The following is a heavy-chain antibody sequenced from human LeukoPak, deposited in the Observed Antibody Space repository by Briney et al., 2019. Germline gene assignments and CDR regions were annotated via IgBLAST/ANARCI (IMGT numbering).Heavy chain of an antibody. CDR2: ISGSGGST. CDR3: ATNPGIAVAGDY. Sequence: GGSLRLSCAASGFTFSSYAMSWVRQAPGKGLERVSAISGSGGSTYYADSAKGRFTISRDNSKNTLYLQMNSLRAEDTAVYYCATNPGIAVAGDYWGQGTLVTVSS. V-gene: IGHV3-23*01. J-gene: IGHJ4*02. D-gene: IGHD6-19*01. CDR1: GFTFSSYA.